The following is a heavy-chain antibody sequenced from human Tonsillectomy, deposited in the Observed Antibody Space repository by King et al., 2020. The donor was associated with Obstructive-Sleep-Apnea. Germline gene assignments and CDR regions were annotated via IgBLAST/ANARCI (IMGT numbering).Heavy chain of an antibody. V-gene: IGHV4-30-4*01. D-gene: IGHD3-10*01. CDR3: ARGNYFPHSGSYWFDP. CDR1: GGSISSGDYY. CDR2: IYYSGST. Sequence: VQLQESGPGLVKPSQTLSLTCTVSGGSISSGDYYWSWIRQPPGKGLEWIGYIYYSGSTYYNPSLKSRVTISVDTSKNQFSLKLSSVTAADTAVYYCARGNYFPHSGSYWFDPWGQGTLVTVSS. J-gene: IGHJ5*02.